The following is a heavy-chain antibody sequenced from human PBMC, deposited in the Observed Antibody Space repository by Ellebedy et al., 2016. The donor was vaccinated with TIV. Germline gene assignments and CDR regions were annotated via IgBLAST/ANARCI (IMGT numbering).Heavy chain of an antibody. Sequence: ASVKVSCKASGGTFSSYAISWVRQAPGQGLEWMGWISAYNGNTNYAQKLQGRVTMTTDTSTSTAYMELRSLRSDDTAVYYCARDTYDILTGYYIVDYWGQGTLVTVSS. CDR2: ISAYNGNT. V-gene: IGHV1-18*01. CDR1: GGTFSSYA. CDR3: ARDTYDILTGYYIVDY. D-gene: IGHD3-9*01. J-gene: IGHJ4*02.